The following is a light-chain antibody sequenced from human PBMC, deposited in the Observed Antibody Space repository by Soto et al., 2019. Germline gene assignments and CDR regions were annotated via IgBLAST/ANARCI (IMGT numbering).Light chain of an antibody. J-gene: IGKJ4*01. Sequence: EIVMMQSPATLSVSPGESATLSCRSSQNIRNNLAWYQQKPGQAPRLLFSDTSTRATTVPARFNGSGSGTEFSLAISNLQSEDFAVYYCHQYNNWPLTFGGGTKVDIK. CDR2: DTS. CDR1: QNIRNN. V-gene: IGKV3-15*01. CDR3: HQYNNWPLT.